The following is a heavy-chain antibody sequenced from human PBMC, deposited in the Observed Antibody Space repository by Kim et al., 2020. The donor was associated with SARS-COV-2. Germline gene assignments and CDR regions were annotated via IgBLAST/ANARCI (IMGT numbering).Heavy chain of an antibody. J-gene: IGHJ4*02. CDR3: ASTGGDRGGCVADY. V-gene: IGHV3-23*01. Sequence: GGSLRLSCAASGFTFSSYAMSWVRQAPGKGLEWVSAISGSGGSTYYADSVKGRFTISRDNSKNTLYLQMNSLRAEDTAVYYCASTGGDRGGCVADYWGQGPLVTVSS. D-gene: IGHD2-15*01. CDR1: GFTFSSYA. CDR2: ISGSGGST.